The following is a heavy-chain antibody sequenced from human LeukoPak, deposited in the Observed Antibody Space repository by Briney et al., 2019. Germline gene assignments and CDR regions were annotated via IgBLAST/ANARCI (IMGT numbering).Heavy chain of an antibody. J-gene: IGHJ6*03. CDR1: GGSLSGYY. CDR2: INHSGST. Sequence: SETLSLTCAVYGGSLSGYYWSWIRQPPGKGLEWIGEINHSGSTNYNPSLKSRVTISVDTSKNQFSLKLSSVTAADTAVYYCARLGYTYYYYMDVWGKGTTVTVSS. D-gene: IGHD2-2*02. V-gene: IGHV4-34*01. CDR3: ARLGYTYYYYMDV.